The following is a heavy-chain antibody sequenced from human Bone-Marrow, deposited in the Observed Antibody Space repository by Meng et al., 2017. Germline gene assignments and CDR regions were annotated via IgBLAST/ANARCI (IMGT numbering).Heavy chain of an antibody. J-gene: IGHJ4*02. CDR3: ARDLGVAVAAITLDC. V-gene: IGHV3-21*01. Sequence: LSLTCAASGFTFSTYGMNWVRQAPGKGLEWVSYISSSSRHIYNADSVKGRFTISRDNAKNLLYLQMNSLRAEDTAVYYCARDLGVAVAAITLDCWGQGTLVTVPQ. CDR2: ISSSSRHI. CDR1: GFTFSTYG. D-gene: IGHD6-19*01.